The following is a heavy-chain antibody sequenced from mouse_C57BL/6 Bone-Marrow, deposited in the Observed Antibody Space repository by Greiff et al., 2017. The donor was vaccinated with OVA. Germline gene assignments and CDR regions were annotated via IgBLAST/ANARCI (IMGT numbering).Heavy chain of an antibody. CDR3: ARGETTVVNYYAMDY. Sequence: VQLQQSGPELVKPGASVKISCKASGYSFTDYNMNWVKQSDGKSLEWIGVINPNYGTTSYNQKFKGKATLTVDQSSSTAYLQLNSLTSEDSAVYYCARGETTVVNYYAMDYWGQGASVTVYS. D-gene: IGHD1-1*01. V-gene: IGHV1-39*01. J-gene: IGHJ4*01. CDR1: GYSFTDYN. CDR2: INPNYGTT.